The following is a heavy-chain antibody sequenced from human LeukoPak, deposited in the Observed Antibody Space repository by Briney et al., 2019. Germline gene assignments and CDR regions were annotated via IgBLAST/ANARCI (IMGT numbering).Heavy chain of an antibody. D-gene: IGHD2-8*02. J-gene: IGHJ4*02. V-gene: IGHV4-30-4*01. CDR1: GVSIDGGDYY. CDR2: IYYRGGT. CDR3: ARDHGTGEFDY. Sequence: PSETLSLTCTVSGVSIDGGDYYWTWIRQPPGKGLEWVGFIYYRGGTSYNPSLDSRLFISVDTSKSQFSLKLTSVTAADTAVYYCARDHGTGEFDYWGQGTLVTVSS.